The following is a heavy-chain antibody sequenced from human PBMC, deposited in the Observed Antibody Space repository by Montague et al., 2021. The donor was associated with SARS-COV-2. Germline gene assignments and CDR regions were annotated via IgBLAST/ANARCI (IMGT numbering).Heavy chain of an antibody. D-gene: IGHD5-12*01. CDR3: ARTRGYDPLFDF. V-gene: IGHV4-59*01. CDR1: GGSISSNF. CDR2: IYYSGST. J-gene: IGHJ4*02. Sequence: SETLSLTCTVSGGSISSNFWSWIRQPPGKGLEWIGYIYYSGSTNXXPSLKSRATISVDTSKKQFSLQLSSVTAADTAVYYCARTRGYDPLFDFWGQGTLVTVSS.